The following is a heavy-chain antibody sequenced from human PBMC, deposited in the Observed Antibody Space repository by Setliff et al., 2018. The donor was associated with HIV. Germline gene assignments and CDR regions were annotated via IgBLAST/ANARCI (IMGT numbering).Heavy chain of an antibody. J-gene: IGHJ4*02. D-gene: IGHD3-10*01. Sequence: PGGSLRLSCAASGLTLSSYWMNWVRQTPGKGLEWVANINQDGSGKYYIDSVKGRFTISRDNAKNSLYLQMNSLRVEDTAIYYCARALQGSRRDPDYWGQGTLVTVSS. CDR3: ARALQGSRRDPDY. CDR1: GLTLSSYW. V-gene: IGHV3-7*03. CDR2: INQDGSGK.